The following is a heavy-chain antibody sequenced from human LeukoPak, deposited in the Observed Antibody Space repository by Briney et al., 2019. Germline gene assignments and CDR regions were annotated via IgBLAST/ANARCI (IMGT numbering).Heavy chain of an antibody. D-gene: IGHD1-1*01. J-gene: IGHJ4*02. V-gene: IGHV3-23*01. CDR2: ISGSGGST. Sequence: PGGSVRLSCAASGFTFSSYAMSWVRQAPGKGLEWVSAISGSGGSTYYADSVKGRFTISGDNSKNTLYLQMNSLRAEDTAVYYCAREGVQLERRASFDYWGQGTLVTVSS. CDR1: GFTFSSYA. CDR3: AREGVQLERRASFDY.